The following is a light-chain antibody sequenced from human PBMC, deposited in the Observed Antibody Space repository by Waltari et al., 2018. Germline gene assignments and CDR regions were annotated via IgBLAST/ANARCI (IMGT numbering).Light chain of an antibody. V-gene: IGKV1-39*01. CDR1: RGIDSY. J-gene: IGKJ5*01. Sequence: DIQMTQSPSSLSTSVGDRVTITCRASRGIDSYLNWYQQRPGRAPKLLIYDASTLQREVPTRFSGGGIGTDFTLTINNLQPEDFATYFCQQSCSPPFTFGQGTRLEI. CDR2: DAS. CDR3: QQSCSPPFT.